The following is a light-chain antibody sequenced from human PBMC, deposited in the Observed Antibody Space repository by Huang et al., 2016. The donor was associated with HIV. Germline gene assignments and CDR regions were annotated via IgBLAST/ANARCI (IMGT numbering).Light chain of an antibody. Sequence: EIVLTQSPGTLSLSPGERATLSCRASQSVTNNYLAWYQQKLGQPPRLLICGASSRATGSPDRFSGSGSGTDFTLTISRLEPEEDVAVYYCQQYGTSPRTFGQGTKLEIK. J-gene: IGKJ2*01. V-gene: IGKV3-20*01. CDR1: QSVTNNY. CDR3: QQYGTSPRT. CDR2: GAS.